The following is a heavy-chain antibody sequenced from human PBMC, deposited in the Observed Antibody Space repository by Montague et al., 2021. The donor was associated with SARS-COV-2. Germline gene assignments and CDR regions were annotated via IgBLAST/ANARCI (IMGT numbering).Heavy chain of an antibody. J-gene: IGHJ6*02. CDR2: IYYSGST. CDR3: ARSRRITIFDVGLSNYYGMDV. Sequence: SETLSLTCTVSGGSISSYYWSWIRQPPGKGLEWIGYIYYSGSTNYNPSLKSRVTISVDTSKNQFSLKLSSVTAADTAVYYCARSRRITIFDVGLSNYYGMDVWGQGTTVTVSS. V-gene: IGHV4-59*01. CDR1: GGSISSYY. D-gene: IGHD3-3*01.